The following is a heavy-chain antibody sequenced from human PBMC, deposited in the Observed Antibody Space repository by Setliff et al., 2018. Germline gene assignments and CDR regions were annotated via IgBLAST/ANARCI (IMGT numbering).Heavy chain of an antibody. V-gene: IGHV4-61*09. Sequence: PSETLSLTCTVSGASVGSGGYYWIWIRQPAGKGLEWLGHISPSGSTNYNPSLRSRITISLDTSKNHFSLRVNSVTAADTALYYCARSPSSGSYYNARPFYSDRWCLGTLVTSPQ. D-gene: IGHD3-10*01. J-gene: IGHJ4*02. CDR2: ISPSGST. CDR1: GASVGSGGYY. CDR3: ARSPSSGSYYNARPFYSDR.